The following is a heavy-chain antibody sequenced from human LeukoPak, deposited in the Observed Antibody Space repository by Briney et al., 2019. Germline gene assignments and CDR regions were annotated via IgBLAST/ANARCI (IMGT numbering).Heavy chain of an antibody. CDR3: ARETSEGDREPTGYFDY. J-gene: IGHJ4*02. D-gene: IGHD1-1*01. CDR1: GYYFPVFG. Sequence: GASVKVSCKTSGYYFPVFGISWVRQAPGQGLEGMGWISRYNGRTIYAQTVQDRVTMTTDTSTTTVYMELRSLKFNDTAVYYCARETSEGDREPTGYFDYWGQGSLVIVSS. V-gene: IGHV1-18*01. CDR2: ISRYNGRT.